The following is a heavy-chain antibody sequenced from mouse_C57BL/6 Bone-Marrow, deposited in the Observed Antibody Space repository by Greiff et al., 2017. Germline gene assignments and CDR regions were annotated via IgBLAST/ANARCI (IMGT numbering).Heavy chain of an antibody. CDR3: ALYYSNSLFAY. CDR1: GFTFSDYG. Sequence: EVQGVESGGGLVKPGGSLKLSCAASGFTFSDYGMHWVRQAPEKGLAWVAYLSSGSSTIYYADTVKGRFTISRDNAKNTLFLQMTSLRSEDTAMDYCALYYSNSLFAYWGQGTLVTVSA. D-gene: IGHD2-5*01. J-gene: IGHJ3*01. V-gene: IGHV5-17*01. CDR2: LSSGSSTI.